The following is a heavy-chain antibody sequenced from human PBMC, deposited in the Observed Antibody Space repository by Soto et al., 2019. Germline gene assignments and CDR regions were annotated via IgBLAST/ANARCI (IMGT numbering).Heavy chain of an antibody. V-gene: IGHV4-34*01. J-gene: IGHJ6*02. Sequence: SETLSLTCAVYGGSFSGYYWSWIRQPPGKGLEWIGEINHSGSTNYNPSLKSRVTISVDTSENQFSLKLSSVTAADTAVYYCARGGGRFGELLAYYYGMDVWGQGTTVTVSS. CDR3: ARGGGRFGELLAYYYGMDV. D-gene: IGHD3-10*01. CDR1: GGSFSGYY. CDR2: INHSGST.